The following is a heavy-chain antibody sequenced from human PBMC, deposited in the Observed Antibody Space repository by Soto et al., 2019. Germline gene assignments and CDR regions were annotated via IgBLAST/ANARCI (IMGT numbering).Heavy chain of an antibody. CDR2: ISYDGSNK. Sequence: GGSLRLSCAASGFTFSSYAMHWVRQAPGKGLEWVAVISYDGSNKYYADSVKGRVTISVDTSKNQFSLKLSSVTAADTAVYYCARARHLRLYYYYGMDVWGQGTTVTVSS. V-gene: IGHV3-30-3*01. CDR3: ARARHLRLYYYYGMDV. D-gene: IGHD4-17*01. J-gene: IGHJ6*02. CDR1: GFTFSSYA.